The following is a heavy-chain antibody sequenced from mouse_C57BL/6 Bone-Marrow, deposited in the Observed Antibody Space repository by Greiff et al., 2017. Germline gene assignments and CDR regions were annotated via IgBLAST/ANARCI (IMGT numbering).Heavy chain of an antibody. CDR1: GYPFTSYT. CDR2: INPSSGYT. J-gene: IGHJ4*01. D-gene: IGHD4-1*01. V-gene: IGHV1-4*01. CDR3: ARWDFSYAMDY. Sequence: VQLQQSGAELARPGASVKMSCKASGYPFTSYTMHWVKQRPGQGLEWIGYINPSSGYTKYNQKFKDKATLTAEKSSSTAYMQLSSLTSEDSAVYYCARWDFSYAMDYWGQGTSVTVSS.